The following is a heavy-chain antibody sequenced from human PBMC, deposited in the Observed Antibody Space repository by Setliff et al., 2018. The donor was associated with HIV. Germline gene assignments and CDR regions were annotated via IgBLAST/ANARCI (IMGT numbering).Heavy chain of an antibody. CDR1: GCTFSYYT. CDR2: IVPLLGVP. J-gene: IGHJ3*01. Sequence: SVKVSCKASGCTFSYYTFTWVRQAPGQGLEWLGRIVPLLGVPDYAQKFQGRVTFTADRSTSTAYMELSSLRSEDTAVYYCARVNSDGFDVWGQGTKVTVSS. CDR3: ARVNSDGFDV. V-gene: IGHV1-69*02.